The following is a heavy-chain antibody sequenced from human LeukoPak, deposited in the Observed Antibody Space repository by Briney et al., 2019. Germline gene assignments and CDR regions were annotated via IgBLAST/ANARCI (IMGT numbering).Heavy chain of an antibody. CDR3: AREGYITIFGVPSYFYMDV. V-gene: IGHV3-7*01. J-gene: IGHJ6*03. Sequence: GGSLRLSCAASGCTFTSFWMSWVRQAPGKGLEWVANIKQDGSEKYYVDSVKGRFTISRDNAKNSLYLQMNSLRAEDTAVYYCAREGYITIFGVPSYFYMDVWGKGTTVTVSS. D-gene: IGHD3-3*01. CDR1: GCTFTSFW. CDR2: IKQDGSEK.